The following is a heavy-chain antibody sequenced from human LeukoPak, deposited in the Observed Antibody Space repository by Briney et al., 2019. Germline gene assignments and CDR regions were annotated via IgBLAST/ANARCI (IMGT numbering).Heavy chain of an antibody. Sequence: PGGSLRLSCAASGFTFSSYAMSWVRQAPGKGLEWVSAISGSGGSTYYADSVKGRFTISRDNSKNTLYLQMNSLRAEDTAVYYCAKDHSDYYDSSGYTGFDYWGQGTLVTVSS. J-gene: IGHJ4*02. CDR1: GFTFSSYA. D-gene: IGHD3-22*01. CDR3: AKDHSDYYDSSGYTGFDY. V-gene: IGHV3-23*01. CDR2: ISGSGGST.